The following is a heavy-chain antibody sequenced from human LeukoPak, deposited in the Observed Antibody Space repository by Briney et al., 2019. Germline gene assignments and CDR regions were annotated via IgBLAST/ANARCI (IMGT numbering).Heavy chain of an antibody. CDR3: ARDRNLYSGSFAS. V-gene: IGHV1-2*06. CDR2: INSSSGAT. D-gene: IGHD1-26*01. Sequence: ASVKVSCKASGYTFSGDHMHWVRQAPGQGLEWMGRINSSSGATHFAQNFQGRVTMTRDTSISTAYMELSRLTADDTAVYYCARDRNLYSGSFASWGQGTLVTVSS. CDR1: GYTFSGDH. J-gene: IGHJ4*02.